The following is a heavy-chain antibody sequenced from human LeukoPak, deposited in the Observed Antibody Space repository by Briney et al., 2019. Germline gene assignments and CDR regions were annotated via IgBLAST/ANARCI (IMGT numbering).Heavy chain of an antibody. CDR2: ICGSGGRK. Sequence: GGSLRLSCAASGFTFSIYAMSWVRQAPGEGLERVSAICGSGGRKYYADSVKGRFTISRDNSKNTLYLQMNSLRVEDTAVYYCAKDSYYGDYDYWGQGTLVTVSS. D-gene: IGHD4-17*01. CDR1: GFTFSIYA. CDR3: AKDSYYGDYDY. V-gene: IGHV3-23*01. J-gene: IGHJ4*02.